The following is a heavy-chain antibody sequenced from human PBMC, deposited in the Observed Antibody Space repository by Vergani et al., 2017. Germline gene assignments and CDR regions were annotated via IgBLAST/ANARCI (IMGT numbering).Heavy chain of an antibody. Sequence: VQLVETGGGVVQPGGSLRLSCSASGFSFNSYWMHWVRQVPGKGLLWVSRIKSDGSITAYADSVKGRFTISRDNAQNTLYLQMNSLRVEDTGVYYCARARCIETGYMSNWLDSWGQGTLVTVSS. CDR1: GFSFNSYW. CDR3: ARARCIETGYMSNWLDS. D-gene: IGHD3-9*01. CDR2: IKSDGSIT. J-gene: IGHJ5*01. V-gene: IGHV3-74*03.